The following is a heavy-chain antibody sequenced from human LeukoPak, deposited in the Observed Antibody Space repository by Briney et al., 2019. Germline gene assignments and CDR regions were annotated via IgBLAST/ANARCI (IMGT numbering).Heavy chain of an antibody. J-gene: IGHJ4*02. D-gene: IGHD6-19*01. CDR3: AKVGGPRFSSVAAKRPFDY. CDR2: IYSGGST. V-gene: IGHV3-53*01. CDR1: GFTVSSNY. Sequence: PGGSLRLSCAASGFTVSSNYMSWVRQAPGKGLEWVSVIYSGGSTYYADSVKGRFTISRDNSKNTLYLQMNSLRAEDTAVYYCAKVGGPRFSSVAAKRPFDYWGQGTLVTVSS.